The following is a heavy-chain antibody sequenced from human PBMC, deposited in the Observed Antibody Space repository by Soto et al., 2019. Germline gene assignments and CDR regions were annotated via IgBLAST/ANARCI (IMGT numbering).Heavy chain of an antibody. CDR1: GFTFTTYT. CDR2: ISYDGTYK. J-gene: IGHJ4*02. D-gene: IGHD3-22*01. Sequence: QVQLVESGGGVVQPGRSLRLSCAASGFTFTTYTMHWVRQAPGKGLEWVAAISYDGTYKYYADSVKGRFTISRDTSKNTRYLQMNSLRPEDTAVYYCARGPDYDTRGYYFDYWGQGTLVTVSS. CDR3: ARGPDYDTRGYYFDY. V-gene: IGHV3-30-3*01.